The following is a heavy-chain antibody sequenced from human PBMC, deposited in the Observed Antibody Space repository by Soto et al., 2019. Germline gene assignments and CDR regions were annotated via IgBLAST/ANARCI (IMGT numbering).Heavy chain of an antibody. D-gene: IGHD6-13*01. CDR1: GFTFSSYG. CDR2: ISWNSGSI. V-gene: IGHV3-9*01. CDR3: AKDTGGAAAGTFDY. J-gene: IGHJ4*02. Sequence: GGSLRLSCAASGFTFSSYGMHWVRQAPGKGLEWVSGISWNSGSIGYADSVKGRFTISRDNAKNSLYLQMNSLRAEDTALYYCAKDTGGAAAGTFDYWGQGTLVTVSS.